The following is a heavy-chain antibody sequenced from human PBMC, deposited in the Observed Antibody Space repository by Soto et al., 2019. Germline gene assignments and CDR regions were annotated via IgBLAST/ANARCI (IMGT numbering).Heavy chain of an antibody. CDR1: GASISGFY. J-gene: IGHJ5*02. CDR2: IYATGTT. CDR3: VRDGTKTLRDWFDH. Sequence: XETLSLTCTVSGASISGFYWSWIRKSAGKGLEWIGRIYATGTTDYNPSLKSRVMMSVDTSKKQFSLKLRSVTAADTAVYYCVRDGTKTLRDWFDHWGQGISVTVSS. V-gene: IGHV4-4*07. D-gene: IGHD1-1*01.